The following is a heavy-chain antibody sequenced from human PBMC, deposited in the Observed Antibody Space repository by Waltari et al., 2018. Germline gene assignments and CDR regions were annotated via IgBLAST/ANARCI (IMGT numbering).Heavy chain of an antibody. CDR1: GGSIRSYY. V-gene: IGHV4-59*01. D-gene: IGHD6-6*01. Sequence: QVQLQESGPGLVKPSETLYLTCPVSGGSIRSYYWSWIRQPPGKGLEWIGYIYYSGSTNYNPSLKSRVPISVDTSKNQFSLKLSSVTAADTAVYYCARGSRKQLVRLFDYWGQGTLVTVSS. J-gene: IGHJ4*02. CDR3: ARGSRKQLVRLFDY. CDR2: IYYSGST.